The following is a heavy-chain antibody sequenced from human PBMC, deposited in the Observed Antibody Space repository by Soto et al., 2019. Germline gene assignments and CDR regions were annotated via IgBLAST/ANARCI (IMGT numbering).Heavy chain of an antibody. CDR1: GFSFSSYG. D-gene: IGHD1-1*01. Sequence: QVQLVESGGGVVQPGRSLRLSCAASGFSFSSYGMHXXXXXXXXXXEWVAMISYDGTDEYYADSVKGRFTISRDNSKXXXXXXXXXXXXXXXXXYXCXKQESDWNDHFDYWGQGTLVTVSS. J-gene: IGHJ4*02. V-gene: IGHV3-30*03. CDR2: ISYDGTDE. CDR3: XKQESDWNDHFDY.